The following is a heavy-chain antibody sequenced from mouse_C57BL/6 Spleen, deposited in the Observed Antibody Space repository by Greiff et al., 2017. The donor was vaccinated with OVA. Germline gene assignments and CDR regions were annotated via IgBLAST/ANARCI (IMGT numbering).Heavy chain of an antibody. V-gene: IGHV7-3*01. CDR2: IRNKANGYTT. CDR1: GFTFTDYY. CDR3: ARSTGTYYFDY. D-gene: IGHD4-1*02. Sequence: EVQRVESGGGLVQPGGSLSLSCAASGFTFTDYYMSWVRQPPGKALEWLGFIRNKANGYTTEYSASVKGRFTISRDNSQSILYLQMNALRAEDSATYYCARSTGTYYFDYWGQGTTLTVSS. J-gene: IGHJ2*01.